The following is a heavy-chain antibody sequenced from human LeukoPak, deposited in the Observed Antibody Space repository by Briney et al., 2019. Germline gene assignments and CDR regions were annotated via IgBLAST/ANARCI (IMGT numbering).Heavy chain of an antibody. J-gene: IGHJ4*02. CDR3: ARASAYRANSPLSG. D-gene: IGHD4/OR15-4a*01. CDR2: IYSGGTT. V-gene: IGHV3-53*01. CDR1: GFTVSTNY. Sequence: GGSLRLSCAASGFTVSTNYLSWVRQAPGRGVEWVSFIYSGGTTYYADSVKGRFTISRDNSKNTLYLQMNSLRAEDTAVYYCARASAYRANSPLSGWGQGTLVTVSS.